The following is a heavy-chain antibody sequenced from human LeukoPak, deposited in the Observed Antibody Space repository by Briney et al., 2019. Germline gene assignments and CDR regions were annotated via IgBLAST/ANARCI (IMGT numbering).Heavy chain of an antibody. CDR3: AKEAIAAAGRYYYYYGMDV. D-gene: IGHD6-13*01. CDR2: ISYDGSNK. Sequence: GRSLRLSCAASGFTFSSYGMHWVRQAPGKGLEWVAVISYDGSNKYSADSVKGRFTISRDNSKNTLYLQMNSLRAEDTAVYYCAKEAIAAAGRYYYYYGMDVWGQGTTVTVSS. J-gene: IGHJ6*02. CDR1: GFTFSSYG. V-gene: IGHV3-30*18.